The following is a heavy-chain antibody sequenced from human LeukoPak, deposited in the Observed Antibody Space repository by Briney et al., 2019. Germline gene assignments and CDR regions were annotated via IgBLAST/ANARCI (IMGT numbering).Heavy chain of an antibody. CDR1: GGSISSYY. V-gene: IGHV4-59*01. D-gene: IGHD3-22*01. Sequence: SETLSLTCTVSGGSISSYYWSWIRQPPGKGLEWIGYIYYSGSTNYNPSLKSRVTISVDTSKNQFSLKLSSVTAADTAVYYCARHTDDSSGTYFDYWGQGTLVTVSS. J-gene: IGHJ4*02. CDR2: IYYSGST. CDR3: ARHTDDSSGTYFDY.